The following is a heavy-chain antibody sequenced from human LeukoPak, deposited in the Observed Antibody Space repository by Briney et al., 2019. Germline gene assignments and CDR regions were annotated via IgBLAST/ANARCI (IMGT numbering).Heavy chain of an antibody. J-gene: IGHJ6*02. CDR3: ARDYYYYGMDV. Sequence: GGSLRLSCAASGFTFSSYGMHWVRQAPGKGLEWVAVIWYDGSNKYYADSVKGRFTISRDNSKNTLYLQMNSLRAEDTAVYYCARDYYYYGMDVWGQGTTVTVSS. CDR2: IWYDGSNK. CDR1: GFTFSSYG. V-gene: IGHV3-33*01.